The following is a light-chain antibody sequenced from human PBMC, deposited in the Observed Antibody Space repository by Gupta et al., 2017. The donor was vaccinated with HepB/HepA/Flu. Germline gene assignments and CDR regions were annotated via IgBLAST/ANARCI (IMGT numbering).Light chain of an antibody. CDR2: DVG. CDR3: SSYTSSSTRV. V-gene: IGLV2-14*01. Sequence: QSALTQPAPVSGSPGQSITISCTGTSSDIGGYNYVSWYQQHPGKAPKLMIYDVGYRPSGISNRFSGSKSGNTAFLTISGLQAEDEADYYCSSYTSSSTRVFGGGTKLTVL. J-gene: IGLJ2*01. CDR1: SSDIGGYNY.